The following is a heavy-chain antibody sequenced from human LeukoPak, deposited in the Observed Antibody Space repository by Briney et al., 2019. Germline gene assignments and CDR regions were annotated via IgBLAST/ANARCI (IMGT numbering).Heavy chain of an antibody. D-gene: IGHD3-22*01. J-gene: IGHJ4*02. CDR3: ARGLKVAGYYYDSSGYRH. CDR1: GYTFTSYD. Sequence: GASVKVPCKASGYTFTSYDINWVRQATGQGLEWMGWMNPNSGNTGYAQKFQGRVTMTRNTSISTAYMELSSLRSEDTAVYYCARGLKVAGYYYDSSGYRHWGQGTLVTVSS. CDR2: MNPNSGNT. V-gene: IGHV1-8*01.